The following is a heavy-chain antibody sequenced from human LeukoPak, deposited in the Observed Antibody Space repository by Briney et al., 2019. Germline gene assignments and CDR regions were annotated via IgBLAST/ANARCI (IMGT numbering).Heavy chain of an antibody. CDR1: GYTFTAYY. CDR2: INPNGGGT. Sequence: GASVKVSCMTSGYTFTAYYMHWVRQAPGQGPEWLGWINPNGGGTEYAQKFQGRITMTTETSISTAYMELNSLRADDTAVYFCARTVHADTGGYGQFDSWGQGTQVTVSS. CDR3: ARTVHADTGGYGQFDS. D-gene: IGHD3-16*01. V-gene: IGHV1-2*02. J-gene: IGHJ4*02.